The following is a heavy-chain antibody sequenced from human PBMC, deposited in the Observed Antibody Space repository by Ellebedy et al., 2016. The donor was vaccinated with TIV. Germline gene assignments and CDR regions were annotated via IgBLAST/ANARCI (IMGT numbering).Heavy chain of an antibody. J-gene: IGHJ4*02. CDR1: GFSFSTHG. CDR2: KRFDGRTQ. D-gene: IGHD6-19*01. Sequence: GESLKISCVASGFSFSTHGMHWVRQAPGKGLEWVAFKRFDGRTQYTGDSVKGRFIISRDLSKNTLYLQMTRLRSEDTGIYYCTRETNPPPGALAGTGFDCWGQGTLVIVSS. V-gene: IGHV3-30*02. CDR3: TRETNPPPGALAGTGFDC.